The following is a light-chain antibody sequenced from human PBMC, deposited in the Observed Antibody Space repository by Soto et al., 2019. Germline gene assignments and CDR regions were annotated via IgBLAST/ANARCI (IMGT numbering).Light chain of an antibody. V-gene: IGKV3D-20*02. Sequence: EIVLTQSPGTLSLSPGERATLSCRASQSVSSSYLAWYQKKPGQAPRLLIYGASSSATGIPDRFSGSGSVPDFTLTISSLEPEDFAVYYCQQRSSWPPTFGGGTKVDIK. CDR1: QSVSSSY. J-gene: IGKJ4*01. CDR3: QQRSSWPPT. CDR2: GAS.